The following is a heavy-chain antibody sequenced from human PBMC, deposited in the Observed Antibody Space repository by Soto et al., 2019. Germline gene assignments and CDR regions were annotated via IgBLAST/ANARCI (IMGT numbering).Heavy chain of an antibody. CDR2: ISYDGSNK. CDR1: GFTFSSYG. CDR3: AKGIVVGGNSKHYYYYGMDV. V-gene: IGHV3-30*18. J-gene: IGHJ6*02. D-gene: IGHD2-21*02. Sequence: QVQLVESGGGVVQPGGSLRLSCAASGFTFSSYGMHWVRQAPGKGLEWVAVISYDGSNKYYADSVKGRFTISRDNSKNTLYLQMNSLRAEDTAVYYCAKGIVVGGNSKHYYYYGMDVWGQGTTVTVSS.